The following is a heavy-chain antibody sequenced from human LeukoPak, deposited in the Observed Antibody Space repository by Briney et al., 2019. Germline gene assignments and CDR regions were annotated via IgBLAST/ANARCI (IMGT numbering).Heavy chain of an antibody. Sequence: GGSLRLSCAASGFTFSSYTMNWVRQAPGKGLEWVSSITSSSSYIYYADSVKGRFTISRDNAKNSLYLQMNSLRAEDTAVYYCATRAPTEVDYWGQGTLVTVSS. V-gene: IGHV3-21*01. CDR2: ITSSSSYI. CDR3: ATRAPTEVDY. CDR1: GFTFSSYT. J-gene: IGHJ4*02. D-gene: IGHD1-26*01.